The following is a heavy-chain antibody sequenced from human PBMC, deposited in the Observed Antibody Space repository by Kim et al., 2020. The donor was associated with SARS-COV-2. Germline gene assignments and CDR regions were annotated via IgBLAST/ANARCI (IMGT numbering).Heavy chain of an antibody. CDR1: GGSFSGYY. CDR2: INHSGST. V-gene: IGHV4-34*01. J-gene: IGHJ4*02. D-gene: IGHD3-22*01. Sequence: SETLSLTCAVYGGSFSGYYWIWIRQPPGKGLEWIGEINHSGSTNYNPSLKSRVTISVDTSKNQFSLKLSSVTAADTAVYYCARGREPIGSSGYGYWGQGTLVTVSS. CDR3: ARGREPIGSSGYGY.